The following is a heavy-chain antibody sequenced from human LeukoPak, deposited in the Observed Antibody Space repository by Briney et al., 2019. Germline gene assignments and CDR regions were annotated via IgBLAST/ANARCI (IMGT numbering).Heavy chain of an antibody. V-gene: IGHV1-2*02. D-gene: IGHD2-2*01. CDR3: ARYQPHVRYGY. CDR1: GYTFTGYY. J-gene: IGHJ4*02. Sequence: ASVKVSCKASGYTFTGYYMHLVRQAPGQGLEWMGWINPNSGGTNYARKFQGRVTMTRDTSISTAYMELSRLRSDDTAVYYCARYQPHVRYGYWGQGTLVTVSS. CDR2: INPNSGGT.